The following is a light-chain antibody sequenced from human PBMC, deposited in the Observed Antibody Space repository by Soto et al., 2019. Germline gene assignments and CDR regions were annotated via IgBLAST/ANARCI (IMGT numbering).Light chain of an antibody. J-gene: IGKJ5*01. V-gene: IGKV3-11*01. CDR3: QQRSNWHSIT. Sequence: EIVLTQSPGTLSLSPGERATLSCRASQSVSSNLAWYQQKPGQAPRLLIYDTSNRATGIPARFSGSGSGTDFTLTISSLEPEDFAVYYCQQRSNWHSITFGQGTRLEIK. CDR1: QSVSSN. CDR2: DTS.